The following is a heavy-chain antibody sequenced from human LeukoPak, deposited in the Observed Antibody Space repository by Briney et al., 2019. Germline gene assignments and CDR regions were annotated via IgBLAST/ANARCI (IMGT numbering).Heavy chain of an antibody. J-gene: IGHJ4*02. D-gene: IGHD6-13*01. Sequence: ASVEVSCKASGYTFTAYYMHWVRQAPGQGLEWMGWINPNSGGTNSAQEFQGRVTMTRDTSISTAYMELSRLRPDDTAVYYCARDRYSSSWYYFDYWGQGTLVTVSS. CDR1: GYTFTAYY. CDR2: INPNSGGT. V-gene: IGHV1-2*02. CDR3: ARDRYSSSWYYFDY.